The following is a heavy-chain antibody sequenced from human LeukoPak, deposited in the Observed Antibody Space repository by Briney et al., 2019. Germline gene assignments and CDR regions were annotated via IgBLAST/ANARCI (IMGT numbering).Heavy chain of an antibody. Sequence: ASVKVSCKASGYTFTSYDINWVRQATGQGVEWRGWMNPNSGNTGNVQKFQGRLTMTRTTSISTAYMELSSLRSEDTAVYYCARGGGYSGYDSLTTGYYFDYWGQGTLVTVSS. J-gene: IGHJ4*02. V-gene: IGHV1-8*01. CDR3: ARGGGYSGYDSLTTGYYFDY. CDR1: GYTFTSYD. CDR2: MNPNSGNT. D-gene: IGHD5-12*01.